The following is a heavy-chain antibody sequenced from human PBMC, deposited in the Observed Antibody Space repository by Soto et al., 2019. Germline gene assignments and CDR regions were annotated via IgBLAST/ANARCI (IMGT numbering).Heavy chain of an antibody. J-gene: IGHJ4*02. CDR1: GGSISGYY. Sequence: SETLSLTCSVSGGSISGYYWSWIRLAPGKGLEWIGYVYDTWSTSYNPSLRSRVTISVDTSKKQFSLSLRLVTAADTAVYFCARSIAAPSSHIDHWGRGTRVTVSS. D-gene: IGHD6-6*01. CDR3: ARSIAAPSSHIDH. CDR2: VYDTWST. V-gene: IGHV4-59*01.